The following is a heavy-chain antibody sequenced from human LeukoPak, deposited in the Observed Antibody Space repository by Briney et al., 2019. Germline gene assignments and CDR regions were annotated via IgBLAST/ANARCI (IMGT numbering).Heavy chain of an antibody. CDR1: GYTFTSYY. J-gene: IGHJ4*02. Sequence: GASVKVSCKASGYTFTSYYMHWVRQAPGQGLEWMGWINPNSGGTNYAQTFQGRVTMTRDTSITTAYLELSRLRSDDTAVYYCARIGYNHYFDYWGQGTLVTVS. D-gene: IGHD1-14*01. CDR2: INPNSGGT. V-gene: IGHV1-2*02. CDR3: ARIGYNHYFDY.